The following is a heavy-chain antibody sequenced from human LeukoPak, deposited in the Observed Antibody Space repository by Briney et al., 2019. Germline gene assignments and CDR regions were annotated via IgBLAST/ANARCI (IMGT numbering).Heavy chain of an antibody. D-gene: IGHD2-2*01. V-gene: IGHV4-59*01. CDR2: IYYSGST. CDR3: ARDPGTSWYAFDI. CDR1: GGSISSYY. J-gene: IGHJ3*02. Sequence: SETLSLTCTVSGGSISSYYRSWIRQPPGKGMEWIGYIYYSGSTNYNPSLKSRVTISVDTSKNQFSLKLSSVTAADTAVYYCARDPGTSWYAFDIWGQGTMVTVSS.